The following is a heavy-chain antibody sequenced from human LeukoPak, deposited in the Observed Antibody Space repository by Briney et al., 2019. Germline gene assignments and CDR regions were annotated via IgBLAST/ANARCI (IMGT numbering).Heavy chain of an antibody. CDR1: GGSFSGYY. V-gene: IGHV4-34*01. Sequence: SETLSLTCAVYGGSFSGYYWSWIRQPPGKGLEWIGEINHSGSTNYNPSLKSRVTISVDTSKNQFSLKRSSVTAADTAVYYCARDSDELRYFDWPRMDVWGQGTTVTVSS. CDR3: ARDSDELRYFDWPRMDV. CDR2: INHSGST. J-gene: IGHJ6*02. D-gene: IGHD3-9*01.